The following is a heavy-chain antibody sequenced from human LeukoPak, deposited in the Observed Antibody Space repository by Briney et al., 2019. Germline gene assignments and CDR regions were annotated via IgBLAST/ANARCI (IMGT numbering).Heavy chain of an antibody. CDR1: GFTVSSKY. D-gene: IGHD3-3*01. CDR3: ARASNVEYYFDS. CDR2: IYSGGGT. V-gene: IGHV3-53*01. Sequence: GGSLRLSCAASGFTVSSKYMSWVRQAPGKGLEWVSVIYSGGGTYYADSVKGRFTISRDNSKNTLYLQMNSLRAEDTAVYYCARASNVEYYFDSWGQGTLVTVSS. J-gene: IGHJ4*02.